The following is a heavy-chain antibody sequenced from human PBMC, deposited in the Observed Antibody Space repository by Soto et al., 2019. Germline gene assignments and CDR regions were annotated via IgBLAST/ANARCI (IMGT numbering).Heavy chain of an antibody. J-gene: IGHJ4*02. CDR1: GFTFSSYA. V-gene: IGHV3-30-3*01. D-gene: IGHD3-9*01. CDR2: ISYDGSNK. CDR3: ARDLLHYDILTGHDY. Sequence: PGGSLRLSCAASGFTFSSYAMHWVRQAPGKGLEWVAVISYDGSNKYYADSVKGRFTISRDNSKNTLYLQMNSLRAEDTAVYYCARDLLHYDILTGHDYWGQGTLVTVSS.